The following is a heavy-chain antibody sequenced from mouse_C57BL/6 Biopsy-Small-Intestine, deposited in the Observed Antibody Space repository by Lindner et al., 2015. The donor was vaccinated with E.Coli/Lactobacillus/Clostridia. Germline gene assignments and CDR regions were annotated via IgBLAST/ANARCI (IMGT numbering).Heavy chain of an antibody. CDR2: INPRNGGT. CDR1: GNSFTGSY. Sequence: VQLQESGPELVKPGASVKISCKASGNSFTGSYMNWVKQSPDKTLEWIGEINPRNGGTTYNQKFRARATMTVDESSNTAYMQLKSLTSEDSAVYYGAKSSRGRTYPDYWGQGTTLTVSS. J-gene: IGHJ2*01. V-gene: IGHV1-42*01. D-gene: IGHD1-1*01. CDR3: AKSSRGRTYPDY.